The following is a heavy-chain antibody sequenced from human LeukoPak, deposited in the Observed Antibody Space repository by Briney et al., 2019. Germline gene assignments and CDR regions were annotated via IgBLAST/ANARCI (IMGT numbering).Heavy chain of an antibody. CDR2: VNADGGST. Sequence: PGGSLRRSCSVSGGSIRDLAFHWVRQAPGKGLDYVSVVNADGGSTKYGDSVKGRFTVSRDNSKNTVYLQMTSLRFDDTAVYYCVRDLWGFDYWGQGTLVTVSS. CDR1: GGSIRDLA. V-gene: IGHV3-64D*09. CDR3: VRDLWGFDY. J-gene: IGHJ4*02. D-gene: IGHD3-10*01.